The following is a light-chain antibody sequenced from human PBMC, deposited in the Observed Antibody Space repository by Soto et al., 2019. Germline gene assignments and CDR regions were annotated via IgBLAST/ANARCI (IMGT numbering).Light chain of an antibody. CDR2: GAS. Sequence: ETVMTQSPATLSVSPGERATLSCRASQSIRSHLGWYQHKPGQAPRLLIYGASTRATGIPASFSGSGSGTEFTLTISTLQSEDSAVYYCQQYNNWPLTFRGGTKVEIK. CDR1: QSIRSH. CDR3: QQYNNWPLT. V-gene: IGKV3-15*01. J-gene: IGKJ4*01.